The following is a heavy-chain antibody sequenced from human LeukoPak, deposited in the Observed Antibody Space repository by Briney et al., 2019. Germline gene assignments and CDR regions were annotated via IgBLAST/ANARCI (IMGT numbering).Heavy chain of an antibody. J-gene: IGHJ5*02. V-gene: IGHV1-8*03. CDR3: ARGYNWNDGNWFDP. CDR1: GYTFTSYD. D-gene: IGHD1-1*01. CDR2: MNPNSGNT. Sequence: ASVKVSCKASGYTFTSYDINWVRQATGQGLEWMGWMNPNSGNTGYAQKFQGRVTITRNTSISTAYMELSSLRSEDRAVYYCARGYNWNDGNWFDPWGQGTLVTVSS.